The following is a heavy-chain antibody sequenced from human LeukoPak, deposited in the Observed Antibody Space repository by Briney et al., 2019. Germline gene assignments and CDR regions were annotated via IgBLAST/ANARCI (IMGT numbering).Heavy chain of an antibody. CDR3: ARDPRVAYYGSLYYFDY. V-gene: IGHV4-34*01. J-gene: IGHJ4*02. CDR2: INHSGST. CDR1: GGSFSGYY. D-gene: IGHD3-10*01. Sequence: PSETLSLTCAVYGGSFSGYYWSWIRQPPGKGLEWIGEINHSGSTNYNPSLKSRVTISVDTSKNQFSLKLSSVTAAGTAVYYCARDPRVAYYGSLYYFDYWGQGTLVTVSS.